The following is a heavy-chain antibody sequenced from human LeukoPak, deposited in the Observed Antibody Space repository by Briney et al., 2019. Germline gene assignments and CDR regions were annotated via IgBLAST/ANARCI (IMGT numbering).Heavy chain of an antibody. Sequence: GGSLRLSCAGSGFTFSSYALSWVRQAPGKGLEWISGISGSGGSTYYADSVKGRFTISRDNSKNTLYLQMNSLRAEDTAVYYCAKDYYDSSGGIDYWGQGTLVTVSS. CDR3: AKDYYDSSGGIDY. J-gene: IGHJ4*02. CDR1: GFTFSSYA. V-gene: IGHV3-23*01. CDR2: ISGSGGST. D-gene: IGHD3-22*01.